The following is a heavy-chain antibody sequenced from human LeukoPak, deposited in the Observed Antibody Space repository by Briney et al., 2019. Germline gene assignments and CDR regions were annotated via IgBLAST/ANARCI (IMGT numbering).Heavy chain of an antibody. Sequence: GGSLRLSCAVSGITFSNYAMSWVRQAPGKGLEWISAISGVGGSTYYADSVKGRFTISRDNSKNTLYLQMSSLGAEDTAVYYCAAISGYWGQGALVTVSS. D-gene: IGHD2-21*01. CDR3: AAISGY. CDR1: GITFSNYA. CDR2: ISGVGGST. V-gene: IGHV3-23*01. J-gene: IGHJ4*02.